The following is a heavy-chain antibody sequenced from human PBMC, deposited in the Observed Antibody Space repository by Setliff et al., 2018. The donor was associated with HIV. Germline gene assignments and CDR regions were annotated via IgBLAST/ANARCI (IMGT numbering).Heavy chain of an antibody. CDR1: GGSTSSGGYS. J-gene: IGHJ4*02. CDR3: ARGSYRGSGFFVRYCDF. V-gene: IGHV4-30-2*01. Sequence: SETLSLTCAVSGGSTSSGGYSWSWIRQPPGKGLKWIGNIYHHGTTYYYPSLKCRVTISLDTSNNQFSLNLNSVTAADTAVYYCARGSYRGSGFFVRYCDFWGQGSLVTVSS. CDR2: IYHHGTT. D-gene: IGHD3-3*01.